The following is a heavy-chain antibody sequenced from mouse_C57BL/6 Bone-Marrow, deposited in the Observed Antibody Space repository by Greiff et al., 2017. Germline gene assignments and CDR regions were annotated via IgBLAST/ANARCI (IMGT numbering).Heavy chain of an antibody. CDR3: ARELIHY. CDR1: GYTFTSYW. CDR2: IDPSDSYT. Sequence: VQLQQPGAELVMPGASVKLSCKASGYTFTSYWMHWVKQRPGQGLEWIGEIDPSDSYTNYNQKFKGKSTLTVDKSSSTAYMQLSSLTSEDSAVYYCARELIHYWGQGTSVTVSS. J-gene: IGHJ4*01. V-gene: IGHV1-69*01. D-gene: IGHD1-3*01.